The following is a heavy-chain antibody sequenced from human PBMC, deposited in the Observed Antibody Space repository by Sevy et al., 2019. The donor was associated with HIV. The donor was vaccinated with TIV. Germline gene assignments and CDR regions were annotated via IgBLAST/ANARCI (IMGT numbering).Heavy chain of an antibody. D-gene: IGHD3-3*01. Sequence: ASVKVSFQASGYSFTSYGITWVRQAPGQGLEWMGWISAYNGNTNYAREFQGRLTMTTDTSTSTVYMDLRSLRSDDTAVYDCAFTKGVFGVVMTSFFIDYWGQGTPVTVSS. J-gene: IGHJ4*02. V-gene: IGHV1-18*01. CDR2: ISAYNGNT. CDR3: AFTKGVFGVVMTSFFIDY. CDR1: GYSFTSYG.